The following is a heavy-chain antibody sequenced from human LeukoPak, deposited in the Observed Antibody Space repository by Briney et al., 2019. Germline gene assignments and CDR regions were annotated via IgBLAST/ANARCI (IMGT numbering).Heavy chain of an antibody. CDR1: GGSFSGYY. J-gene: IGHJ4*02. Sequence: SETLSLTCAVYGGSFSGYYWSWIRQPPGKGLEWIGEINHSGSTNYNPSLKSRVTISVDTSKNQFSLKLSSVTAADTAVYYCASLNSLLGYCSGGSCRTDYWGQGTLVTVSS. CDR2: INHSGST. D-gene: IGHD2-15*01. V-gene: IGHV4-34*01. CDR3: ASLNSLLGYCSGGSCRTDY.